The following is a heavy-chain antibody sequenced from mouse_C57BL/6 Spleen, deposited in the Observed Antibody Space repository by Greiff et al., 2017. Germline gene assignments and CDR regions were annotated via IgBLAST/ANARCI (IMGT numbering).Heavy chain of an antibody. CDR2: INPNNGGT. D-gene: IGHD3-3*01. CDR1: GYTFTDYY. V-gene: IGHV1-26*01. J-gene: IGHJ2*01. CDR3: ARGVGHGYFDY. Sequence: EVQLQQSGPELVKPGASVKISCKASGYTFTDYYMNWVKQSHGKSLEWIGDINPNNGGTSYNQKFKGKDTLTVDKSSSTAYMELRSLTSEDSAVYYCARGVGHGYFDYWGQGTTLTVSS.